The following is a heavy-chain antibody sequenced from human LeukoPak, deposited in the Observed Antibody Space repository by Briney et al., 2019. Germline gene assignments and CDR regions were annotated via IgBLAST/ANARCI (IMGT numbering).Heavy chain of an antibody. J-gene: IGHJ4*02. CDR3: ARHYYDSSGYYSYYFDY. CDR1: GYSISSGYY. CDR2: IYYSGST. V-gene: IGHV4-38-2*02. D-gene: IGHD3-22*01. Sequence: SETLSLTCTVSGYSISSGYYWGWIRQPPGKGLEWIGSIYYSGSTYYNPSLKSRVTISVDTSKNQFSLKLSSVTAADTAVYYCARHYYDSSGYYSYYFDYWGQGTLVTVSS.